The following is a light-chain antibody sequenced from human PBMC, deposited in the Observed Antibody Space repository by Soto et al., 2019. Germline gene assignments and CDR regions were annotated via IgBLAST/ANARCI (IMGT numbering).Light chain of an antibody. Sequence: ESVLTQSPATLSFSPWERATLSCSSSQSVSSYLAWYQQKPGQAPRLLMSGTSRRATGIPDRFSGSGSGTEFTLTISSLQSEDFAVYYCQQYNNWPPITFGQGTRLEIK. V-gene: IGKV3D-15*01. CDR2: GTS. CDR1: QSVSSY. J-gene: IGKJ5*01. CDR3: QQYNNWPPIT.